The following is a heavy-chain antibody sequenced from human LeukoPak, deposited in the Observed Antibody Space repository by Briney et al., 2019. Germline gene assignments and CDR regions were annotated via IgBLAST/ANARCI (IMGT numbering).Heavy chain of an antibody. CDR2: IIPILGIA. J-gene: IGHJ4*02. D-gene: IGHD1-26*01. CDR1: GGTFSSYA. V-gene: IGHV1-69*04. CDR3: ARDPHKYSGSGFDY. Sequence: GASVKVSCKASGGTFSSYAISWVRQAPGQGLEWMGRIIPILGIANYAQKFQGRVTITTDESTSTAYMELSSLRSEDTAVYYCARDPHKYSGSGFDYWGQGTLVTVSS.